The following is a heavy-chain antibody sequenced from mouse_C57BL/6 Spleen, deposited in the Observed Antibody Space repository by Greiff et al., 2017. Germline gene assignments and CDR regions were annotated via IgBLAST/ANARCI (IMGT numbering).Heavy chain of an antibody. V-gene: IGHV2-5*01. J-gene: IGHJ4*01. CDR2: IWRGGST. Sequence: VQLQQSGPGLVQPSQSLSITCTVSGFSLTSYGVHWVRQSPGKGLEWLGVIWRGGSTDYNAAFMSRLSITKDNSKSQVFFKMNSLQADDTAIYYCAKTGYYYGSSDYAMDYWGQGTSVTVSS. D-gene: IGHD1-1*01. CDR1: GFSLTSYG. CDR3: AKTGYYYGSSDYAMDY.